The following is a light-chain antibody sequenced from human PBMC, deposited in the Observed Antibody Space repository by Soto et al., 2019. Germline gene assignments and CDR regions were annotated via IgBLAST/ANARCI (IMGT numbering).Light chain of an antibody. CDR1: QSVSSN. V-gene: IGKV3D-15*01. CDR3: QQYGSSPPWT. CDR2: GAS. J-gene: IGKJ1*01. Sequence: EIVMTQSPATLSVSPGERATLSCRASQSVSSNLAWYQQKPGQAPRLLIYGASTRATGIPARFSGSGSGTEFTLTISSLQSKDFAVYYCQQYGSSPPWTFGQGTKVEIK.